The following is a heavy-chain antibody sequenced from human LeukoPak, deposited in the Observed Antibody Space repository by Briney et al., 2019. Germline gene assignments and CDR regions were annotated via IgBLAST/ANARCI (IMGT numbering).Heavy chain of an antibody. D-gene: IGHD6-13*01. J-gene: IGHJ5*02. CDR2: IKQDGSEK. Sequence: GGSLRLSCAASGFTVSSNYMSWVRQAPGKGLEWVANIKQDGSEKYYVDSVKGRFTISRDNAKNSLYLQMNSLRAEDTAVYYCARYIAATGNWFDPWGQGTLVTVSS. V-gene: IGHV3-7*01. CDR1: GFTVSSNY. CDR3: ARYIAATGNWFDP.